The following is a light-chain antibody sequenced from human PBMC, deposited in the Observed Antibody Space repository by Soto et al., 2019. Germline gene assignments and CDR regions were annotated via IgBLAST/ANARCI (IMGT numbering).Light chain of an antibody. CDR2: DAS. J-gene: IGKJ4*01. Sequence: EVVLTQSPATLSVSPGERATLSCRASQSVRSNLAWYQQKPGQAPRLLIFDASTRATNIPARFTGSGSGTEFTLTISSLQSEDFAVYYCQRYINWPPLTFGGGTKVDIK. CDR1: QSVRSN. V-gene: IGKV3-15*01. CDR3: QRYINWPPLT.